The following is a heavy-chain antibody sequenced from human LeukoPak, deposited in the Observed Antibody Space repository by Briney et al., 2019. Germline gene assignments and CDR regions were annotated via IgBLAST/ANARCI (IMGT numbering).Heavy chain of an antibody. CDR3: ARGPRYYDFWSGYYSPRSFDI. J-gene: IGHJ3*02. CDR2: INHSGST. Sequence: SETLSLTCAVYGGSFSGYYWSWIRQPPGKGLEWIGEINHSGSTNYNPSLKSQVTISVDTSKNQFSLKLSSVTAADTAVYYCARGPRYYDFWSGYYSPRSFDIWGQGTMVTVSS. V-gene: IGHV4-34*01. CDR1: GGSFSGYY. D-gene: IGHD3-3*01.